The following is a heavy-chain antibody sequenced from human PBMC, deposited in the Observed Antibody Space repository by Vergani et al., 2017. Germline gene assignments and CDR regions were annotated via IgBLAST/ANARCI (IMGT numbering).Heavy chain of an antibody. CDR2: IIPIFGTA. V-gene: IGHV1-69*01. CDR3: ARESEAAAGLDYFDY. CDR1: GGTFSSYA. D-gene: IGHD6-13*01. J-gene: IGHJ4*02. Sequence: QVQLVQSGAEVKKPGSSVKVSCTASGGTFSSYAISWVRQAPGQGLEWMGGIIPIFGTANYAQKFQGRVTITADESTSTAYMELSSLRSEDTAVYYCARESEAAAGLDYFDYWGQGTLVTGSS.